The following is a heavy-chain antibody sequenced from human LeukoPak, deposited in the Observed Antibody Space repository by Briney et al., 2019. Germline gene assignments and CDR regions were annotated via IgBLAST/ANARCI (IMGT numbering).Heavy chain of an antibody. D-gene: IGHD6-19*01. CDR2: IYSGGST. V-gene: IGHV3-53*01. CDR1: GFTFSSYA. Sequence: GGSLRLSCAASGFTFSSYAMSWVRQAPGKGLEWVSVIYSGGSTYYADSVKGRFTISRDNSKNTLYLQMNSLRAEDTAVYYCAASSASYSSGWYGYWGQGTLVTVSS. J-gene: IGHJ4*02. CDR3: AASSASYSSGWYGY.